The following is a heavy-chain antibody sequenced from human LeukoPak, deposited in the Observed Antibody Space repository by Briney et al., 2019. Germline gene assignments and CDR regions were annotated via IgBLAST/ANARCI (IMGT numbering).Heavy chain of an antibody. V-gene: IGHV4-4*02. D-gene: IGHD5-24*01. J-gene: IGHJ4*02. Sequence: SETLSLTCAVSGGSISSSNWWSWVRQPPGKGLEWIGEINHSGSTNYNPSLKSRVTISVDTSKNQFSLKLSSVTAADTAVYYCARGRWLQLWGQGTLVTVSS. CDR3: ARGRWLQL. CDR2: INHSGST. CDR1: GGSISSSNW.